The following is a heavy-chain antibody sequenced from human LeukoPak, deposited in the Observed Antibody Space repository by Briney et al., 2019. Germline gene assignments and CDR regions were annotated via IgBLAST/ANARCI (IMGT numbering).Heavy chain of an antibody. Sequence: ASVKVSCKASGYTFPSYYMHWVRHAPGQGLEWMGVINPRGGDTTYAQNSQRRVTMTRDTATSTIYMELRSLRSEDTALYYCARGPRETYQLLLVFAFDIWGQGTLVTVSS. CDR3: ARGPRETYQLLLVFAFDI. D-gene: IGHD2-2*01. CDR1: GYTFPSYY. J-gene: IGHJ3*02. CDR2: INPRGGDT. V-gene: IGHV1-46*01.